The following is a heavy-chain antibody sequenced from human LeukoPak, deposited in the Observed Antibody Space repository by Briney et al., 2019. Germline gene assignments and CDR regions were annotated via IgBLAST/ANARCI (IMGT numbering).Heavy chain of an antibody. D-gene: IGHD6-13*01. CDR3: ARDLRLYSSSWYGTLGY. Sequence: ASVKVSCKASGYTFTSYGISWVRQAPGQGLEWMGWISAYNGNTNYAQKLQGRVTMTTDTPTSTAYMELRSLRSDDTAVYYCARDLRLYSSSWYGTLGYWGQGTLVTVSS. CDR2: ISAYNGNT. V-gene: IGHV1-18*04. J-gene: IGHJ4*02. CDR1: GYTFTSYG.